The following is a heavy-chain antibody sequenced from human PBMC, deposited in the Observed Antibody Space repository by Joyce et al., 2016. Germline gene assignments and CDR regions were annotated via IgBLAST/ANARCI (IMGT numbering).Heavy chain of an antibody. V-gene: IGHV1-69*01. Sequence: QVQLVQSGAEVKKPGSSVKVSCKASGGTFSNYAISWVRQAPGQGLEWMGGIIPIFGTTNYAQKFQGRATITADESTSTTYMELSRLRSQDTAVYYCARGARAAAGTFDAFDIWGQGTMVTVS. CDR3: ARGARAAAGTFDAFDI. J-gene: IGHJ3*02. CDR1: GGTFSNYA. D-gene: IGHD6-13*01. CDR2: IIPIFGTT.